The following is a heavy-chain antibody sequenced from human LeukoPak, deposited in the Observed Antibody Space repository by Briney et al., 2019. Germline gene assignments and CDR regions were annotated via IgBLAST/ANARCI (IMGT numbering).Heavy chain of an antibody. V-gene: IGHV4-31*03. CDR1: GGSISSGGYY. CDR3: ARAEIKTDAFDI. CDR2: IYYSGST. Sequence: PSETLSLTCTVSGGSISSGGYYWSWIRQHPGKGLEWIGYIYYSGSTYYNPSLKSRVTISVDTSKNQFSLKLSSVTAADTAVYCCARAEIKTDAFDIWGQGTMVTVSP. J-gene: IGHJ3*02.